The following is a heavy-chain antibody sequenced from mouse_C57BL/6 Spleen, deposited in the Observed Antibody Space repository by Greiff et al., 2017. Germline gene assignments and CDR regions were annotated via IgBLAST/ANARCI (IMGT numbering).Heavy chain of an antibody. CDR3: ARGGLRDYYAMDY. D-gene: IGHD2-2*01. J-gene: IGHJ4*01. CDR1: GYSFTSYY. V-gene: IGHV1-66*01. Sequence: QVQLQQSGPELVKPGASVKISCKASGYSFTSYYIHWVKQRPGQGLEWIGWIYPGSGNTKYNEKFKGKATLTAVTSSSTAYMQLSSLTSEDSAVYYCARGGLRDYYAMDYWGQGASVTVSS. CDR2: IYPGSGNT.